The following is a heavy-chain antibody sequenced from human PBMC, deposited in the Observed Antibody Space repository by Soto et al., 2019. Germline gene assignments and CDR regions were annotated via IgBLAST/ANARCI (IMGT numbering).Heavy chain of an antibody. Sequence: PGESLKISCQASGYSFTTYWIAWVRQKPGKGLEWMGITHPGESETRYSPSFQGQVTISFDRSTSTAYLQWNSLKASDTAIYYCERNENYYYAYYRMDVWGQGTTVTVYS. CDR1: GYSFTTYW. V-gene: IGHV5-51*01. CDR3: ERNENYYYAYYRMDV. CDR2: THPGESET. J-gene: IGHJ6*02.